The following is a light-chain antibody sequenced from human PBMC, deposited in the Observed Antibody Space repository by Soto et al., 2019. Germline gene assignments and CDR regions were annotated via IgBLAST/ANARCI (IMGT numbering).Light chain of an antibody. CDR3: QQYDKWPPVT. CDR2: GTS. J-gene: IGKJ4*01. CDR1: QSVSSN. Sequence: EIVMTQSPATLSVSPGERATLSCRASQSVSSNLAWYQQKPGQAPRLLMYGTSTRATGIPARFSGSGSGTEFTLTISSLHSEDFVVYYCQQYDKWPPVTFGGGTKVEIK. V-gene: IGKV3-15*01.